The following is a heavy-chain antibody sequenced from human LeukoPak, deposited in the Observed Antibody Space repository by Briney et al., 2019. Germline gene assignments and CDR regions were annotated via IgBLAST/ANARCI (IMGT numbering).Heavy chain of an antibody. Sequence: SVKVSCKASGGTFSSYAISWVRQAPGQGLEWTGSIIPILGIANSAQKFQGRVTITADKSTSTAYMELSSLRSEDTAVYYCATIVVVPAANDWFDPWGQGTLVTVSS. D-gene: IGHD2-2*01. V-gene: IGHV1-69*04. CDR1: GGTFSSYA. CDR3: ATIVVVPAANDWFDP. J-gene: IGHJ5*02. CDR2: IIPILGIA.